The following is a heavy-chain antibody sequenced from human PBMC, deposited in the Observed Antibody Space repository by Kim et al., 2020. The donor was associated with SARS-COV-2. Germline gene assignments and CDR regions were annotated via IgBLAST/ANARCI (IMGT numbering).Heavy chain of an antibody. Sequence: GGSLRLSCAASGFTFSSYSMNWVRQAPGKGLEWVSSISSSSSYIYYADSVKGRFTISRDNAKNSLYLQMNSLRAEDTAVYYCARDYDYVWGSYRYPILDYWGQGTLVTVSS. J-gene: IGHJ4*02. CDR2: ISSSSSYI. V-gene: IGHV3-21*01. CDR3: ARDYDYVWGSYRYPILDY. CDR1: GFTFSSYS. D-gene: IGHD3-16*02.